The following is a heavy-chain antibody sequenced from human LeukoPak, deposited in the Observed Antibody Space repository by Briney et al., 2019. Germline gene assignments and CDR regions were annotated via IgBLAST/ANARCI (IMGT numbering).Heavy chain of an antibody. CDR1: GGSFSGYY. J-gene: IGHJ4*02. Sequence: SETLSLTCAVYGGSFSGYYWSWIRRPPGKGLEWIGETNHSGSTNYNPSLKSRVTISVDTSKNQISLKLSSVTAADTAVYYCARSYCSSNSCYRSLDYWGQGTLVTVSS. V-gene: IGHV4-34*01. CDR2: TNHSGST. D-gene: IGHD2-2*02. CDR3: ARSYCSSNSCYRSLDY.